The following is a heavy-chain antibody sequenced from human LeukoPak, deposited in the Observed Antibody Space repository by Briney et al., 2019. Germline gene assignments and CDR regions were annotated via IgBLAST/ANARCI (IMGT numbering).Heavy chain of an antibody. V-gene: IGHV5-51*01. J-gene: IGHJ6*02. D-gene: IGHD4-23*01. CDR3: ASRADYGGNSPYYYYGMDV. CDR2: IYPGDSDT. CDR1: GYSFTSYW. Sequence: GESLKISCKGSGYSFTSYWIGWVRQMPGKGLEWMGIIYPGDSDTRYSPSFQGQVTISADKSISTAYLQWSSLKASDTAMYYCASRADYGGNSPYYYYGMDVWGQGTTVTVSS.